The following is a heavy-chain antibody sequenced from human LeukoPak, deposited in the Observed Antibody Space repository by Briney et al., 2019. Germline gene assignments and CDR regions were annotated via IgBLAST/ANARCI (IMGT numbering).Heavy chain of an antibody. D-gene: IGHD3-10*01. CDR2: INPNSGGT. CDR1: GYTFTGYY. J-gene: IGHJ5*02. Sequence: GASVKVSCKASGYTFTGYYMHWVRQAPGQGLEWMGWINPNSGGTNYAQKFQGRVTMTRDTSISTAYMGLSRLRSDDTAVYYCARDSPYYGSSSYNWFDPWGQGTLVTVSS. V-gene: IGHV1-2*02. CDR3: ARDSPYYGSSSYNWFDP.